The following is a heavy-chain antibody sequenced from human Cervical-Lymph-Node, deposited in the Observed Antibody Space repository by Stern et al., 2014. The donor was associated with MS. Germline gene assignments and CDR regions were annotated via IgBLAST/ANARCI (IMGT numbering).Heavy chain of an antibody. CDR3: ARDLNGNDYGSPGDDFDY. Sequence: EVQLVESGGGLVQPGGSLRLSCAASGFTFSTFWMHWVRQAPGKGLVWISRINREGTHTSYADSVKGRLTISRDNARNTVYLQMNSLRADDTAVYYCARDLNGNDYGSPGDDFDYWGQGTLVTVSS. CDR1: GFTFSTFW. D-gene: IGHD1-1*01. J-gene: IGHJ4*02. CDR2: INREGTHT. V-gene: IGHV3-74*01.